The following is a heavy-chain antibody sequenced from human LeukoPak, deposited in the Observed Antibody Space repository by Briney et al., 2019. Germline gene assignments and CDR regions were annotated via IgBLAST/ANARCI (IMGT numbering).Heavy chain of an antibody. D-gene: IGHD4-23*01. J-gene: IGHJ5*02. Sequence: ASVKVSCKASGYTFTGYYIHWVRQAPGQGLEWMGWINPNSGGTNYAQKFQGRVTMTRDTSISTAYMELSRLRSDDTAVYYCARDSTVVTPVFSLSWFDPWGQGTLVTVSS. CDR3: ARDSTVVTPVFSLSWFDP. CDR1: GYTFTGYY. V-gene: IGHV1-2*02. CDR2: INPNSGGT.